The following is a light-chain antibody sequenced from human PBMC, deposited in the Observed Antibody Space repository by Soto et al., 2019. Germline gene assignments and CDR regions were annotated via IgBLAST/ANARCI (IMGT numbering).Light chain of an antibody. V-gene: IGKV1-5*03. CDR1: QTISSW. CDR3: QNYNSYSEA. CDR2: KAS. J-gene: IGKJ1*01. Sequence: DIQMTQSPSTLSGSVGDRVTITCRASQTISSWLAWYQQKPGKAPKLLIYKASTVKSGVPSRFSGRGSGTEFTLTISSLQPDDFATYYCQNYNSYSEAFGQGTKVDLK.